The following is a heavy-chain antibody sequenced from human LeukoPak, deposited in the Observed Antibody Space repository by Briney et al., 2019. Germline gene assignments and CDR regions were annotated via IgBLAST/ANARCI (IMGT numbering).Heavy chain of an antibody. CDR1: GGSFSGYY. D-gene: IGHD6-13*01. CDR3: ARGRSAPGKYFQH. J-gene: IGHJ1*01. Sequence: SETLSLTCAVYGGSFSGYYWSWIRQPPGKGLEWIGEINHSGSTNYNPSLKCRVTISVDTSRNQFSLKLSSVTAADTAVYYCARGRSAPGKYFQHWGQGTLVTVSS. CDR2: INHSGST. V-gene: IGHV4-34*01.